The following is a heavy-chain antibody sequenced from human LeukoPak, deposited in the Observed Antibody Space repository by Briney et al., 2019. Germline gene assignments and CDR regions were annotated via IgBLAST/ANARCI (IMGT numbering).Heavy chain of an antibody. CDR3: ARISVAGGDY. CDR2: INPNSGGT. CDR1: GGTFSSYA. V-gene: IGHV1-2*02. Sequence: GASVKVSCKASGGTFSSYAISWVRQAPGQGLEWMGWINPNSGGTNYAQKFQGRVTMTRDTSISTAYMELSRLRSDDTAVYYCARISVAGGDYWGQGTLVTVSS. D-gene: IGHD6-19*01. J-gene: IGHJ4*02.